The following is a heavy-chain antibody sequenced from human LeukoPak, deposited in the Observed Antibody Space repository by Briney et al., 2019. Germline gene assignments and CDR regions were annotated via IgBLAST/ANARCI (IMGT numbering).Heavy chain of an antibody. D-gene: IGHD1-26*01. CDR2: IIPIFGTA. Sequence: GASVKVSCKASGGTFSSYAISWVRQAPGQGLEWMGGIIPIFGTANYAQKFQGRVTITADESTCTAYMELSSLRSEDTAVYYCARVSGSGSRYYYGMDVWGQGTTVTVSS. V-gene: IGHV1-69*13. CDR1: GGTFSSYA. J-gene: IGHJ6*02. CDR3: ARVSGSGSRYYYGMDV.